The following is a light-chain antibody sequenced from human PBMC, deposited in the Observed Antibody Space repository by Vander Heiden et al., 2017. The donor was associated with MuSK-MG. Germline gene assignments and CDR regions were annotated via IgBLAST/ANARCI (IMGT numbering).Light chain of an antibody. Sequence: EIVMTQSPATLSVSPGDRATLSCRASQRIGTTLAWYQQKPGQAPRLLISGASTRATGIPARFGGSGSGAEFTLTITSLQSEDCAIYYCQQYYNGPPWTFGQGTKVEIK. CDR2: GAS. J-gene: IGKJ1*01. V-gene: IGKV3-15*01. CDR1: QRIGTT. CDR3: QQYYNGPPWT.